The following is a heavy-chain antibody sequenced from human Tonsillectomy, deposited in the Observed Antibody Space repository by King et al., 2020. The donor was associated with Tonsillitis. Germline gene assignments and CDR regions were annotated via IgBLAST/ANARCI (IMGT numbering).Heavy chain of an antibody. V-gene: IGHV4-59*01. J-gene: IGHJ6*03. D-gene: IGHD6-19*01. CDR1: GGSISSYY. Sequence: VQLQESGPGLVKPSETLSLTCTVSGGSISSYYWSWIRQPPGKGLEWIGYIYYSGSTNYNPSLKSRVTISVDTSKNQFSLKLSSVTAADTAVYYCARGAAYSSGWYGYYYYMDVWGKGTTVTVSS. CDR3: ARGAAYSSGWYGYYYYMDV. CDR2: IYYSGST.